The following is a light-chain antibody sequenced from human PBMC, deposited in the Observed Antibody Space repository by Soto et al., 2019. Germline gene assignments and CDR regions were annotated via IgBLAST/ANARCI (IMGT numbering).Light chain of an antibody. V-gene: IGLV1-44*01. CDR3: AAWDDSLDGPV. J-gene: IGLJ2*01. CDR1: RSNIGTNT. CDR2: SNN. Sequence: QSVVTQPPSASGTPGQRVTISCSGSRSNIGTNTVTWYQQLPGTAPKLLIFSNNQRPSGVPDRFSGSKSGTSASLAISGLQSEDEADYYCAAWDDSLDGPVFGGGTKLTVL.